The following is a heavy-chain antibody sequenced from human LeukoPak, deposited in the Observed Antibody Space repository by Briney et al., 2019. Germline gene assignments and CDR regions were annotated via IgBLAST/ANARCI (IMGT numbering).Heavy chain of an antibody. Sequence: SETLSLTCTVSGGSISSYYWSWIRQPPGKGLEWIGYIYYSGSTNYNPSLKSRLTISVDKSKNHFSLKLSSVTAADTAVYYCATTYGSSGLGYFDLWGRGTLVTVSS. D-gene: IGHD6-13*01. CDR1: GGSISSYY. J-gene: IGHJ2*01. CDR3: ATTYGSSGLGYFDL. V-gene: IGHV4-59*01. CDR2: IYYSGST.